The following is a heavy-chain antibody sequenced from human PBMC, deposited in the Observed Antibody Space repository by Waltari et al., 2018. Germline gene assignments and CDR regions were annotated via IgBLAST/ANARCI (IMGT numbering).Heavy chain of an antibody. CDR3: AKVRYSYYGSGSEFDY. CDR2: LISSGTST. D-gene: IGHD3-10*01. CDR1: GFPFNRYA. Sequence: EVQLLDSGGDLVQPGGSLRLACAASGFPFNRYAMNGVRQTPEKGLEWVSTLISSGTSTYYADSVKGRFTISRDNSKNMVFLQMNSLRVDDTAIYYCAKVRYSYYGSGSEFDYWGQGTLVTVSS. J-gene: IGHJ4*02. V-gene: IGHV3-23*01.